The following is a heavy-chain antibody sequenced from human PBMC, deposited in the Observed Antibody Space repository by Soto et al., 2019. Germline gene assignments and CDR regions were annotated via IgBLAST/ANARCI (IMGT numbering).Heavy chain of an antibody. CDR1: GGSISGDYYH. D-gene: IGHD2-21*02. J-gene: IGHJ6*02. V-gene: IGHV4-30-4*08. CDR3: AREDDGGDSDYYGLDV. CDR2: IHFSGSV. Sequence: QVQLQQSGPGLVKPAQTLSLTCTVSGGSISGDYYHWTWIRQSPGKGLEWIGYIHFSGSVLYDPSFKSRPTISVGTSKNQFSLHVRSVTPADTAVYVCAREDDGGDSDYYGLDVWCQGTTVPVSS.